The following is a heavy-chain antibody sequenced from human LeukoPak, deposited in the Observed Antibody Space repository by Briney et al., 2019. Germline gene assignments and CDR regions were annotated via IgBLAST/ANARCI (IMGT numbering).Heavy chain of an antibody. CDR3: VRDRCSSTSCHDSPNWFDP. CDR2: VRNGGST. D-gene: IGHD2-2*01. J-gene: IGHJ5*02. V-gene: IGHV3-20*04. Sequence: GGSLRLSCAASGFTFDDYGMSWVRQAPGKGLEWISGVRNGGSTGYADSVKGRFTISRDNAKNSLYLQMNSLRAEDTALYYCVRDRCSSTSCHDSPNWFDPWGQGTLVTVSS. CDR1: GFTFDDYG.